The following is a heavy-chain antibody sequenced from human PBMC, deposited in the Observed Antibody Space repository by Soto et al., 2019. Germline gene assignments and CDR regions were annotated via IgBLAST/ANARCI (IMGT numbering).Heavy chain of an antibody. J-gene: IGHJ4*02. CDR3: ARVLSSSWFPFDY. D-gene: IGHD6-13*01. Sequence: PGESQRISCKGSGYSFTSYGSGWVRQMPGKGLEWMGIIYPGDSDTRYSPSFQGQVTISADKSISTAYLQWSSLKASDTAMYYCARVLSSSWFPFDYWGQGTLVTVSS. CDR1: GYSFTSYG. V-gene: IGHV5-51*01. CDR2: IYPGDSDT.